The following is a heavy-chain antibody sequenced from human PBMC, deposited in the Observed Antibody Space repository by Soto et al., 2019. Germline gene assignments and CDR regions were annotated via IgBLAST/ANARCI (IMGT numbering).Heavy chain of an antibody. D-gene: IGHD1-26*01. CDR3: AKVRPWGQNNYYNYDMDV. Sequence: QVQLVESGGGVVQPGRSLRLSCAASGFSFSSYGMHWVRQAPGKGLEWVAVISFDGSNKYYEDSVKGRFTISRDNSKNTLYLQMISLTAEDTAVYHCAKVRPWGQNNYYNYDMDVWGQGTTVTVSS. V-gene: IGHV3-30*18. J-gene: IGHJ6*02. CDR2: ISFDGSNK. CDR1: GFSFSSYG.